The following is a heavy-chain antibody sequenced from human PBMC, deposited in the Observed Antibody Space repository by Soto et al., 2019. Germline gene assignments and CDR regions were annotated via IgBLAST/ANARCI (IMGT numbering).Heavy chain of an antibody. J-gene: IGHJ4*01. V-gene: IGHV4-38-2*02. CDR1: GYSISSGYY. CDR3: ERDPGRAGYNILDY. D-gene: IGHD5-12*01. Sequence: PSETLSLTCAVSGYSISSGYYWGWIRQPPGKGLEWIGSIYHSGSTYYNPSLKSRVTISVDTSKNQFSLKLSSVTAADTAVYYCERDPGRAGYNILDYCGPGTLVTVSS. CDR2: IYHSGST.